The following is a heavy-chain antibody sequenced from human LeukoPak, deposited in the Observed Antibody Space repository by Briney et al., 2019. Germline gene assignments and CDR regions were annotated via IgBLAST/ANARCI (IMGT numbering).Heavy chain of an antibody. J-gene: IGHJ4*02. CDR2: ISYDGNNK. D-gene: IGHD6-6*01. CDR3: VLAARPEAFDY. CDR1: GFTFSSYA. Sequence: HPGGSLRLSCAASGFTFSSYAMHWVRQAPGKGLEWVAVISYDGNNKYYADSVKGRFTISRDNSKNTLYLQMNSLRAEDTAVYYCVLAARPEAFDYWGQGTLVTVSS. V-gene: IGHV3-30*01.